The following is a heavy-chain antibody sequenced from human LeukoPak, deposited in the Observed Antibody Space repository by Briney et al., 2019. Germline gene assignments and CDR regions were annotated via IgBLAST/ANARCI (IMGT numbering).Heavy chain of an antibody. Sequence: GSLRLSCTASGFTFNRYGMHWIRQPPGKGLEWVAYIRYDSSDKKYGGSVEGRLTISRDNSKNTLYLQMSSLRVEDTAVYYCATDGDYDWNYRSGFDSWGQGTLVTVSS. CDR1: GFTFNRYG. CDR2: IRYDSSDK. D-gene: IGHD1-7*01. CDR3: ATDGDYDWNYRSGFDS. V-gene: IGHV3-30*02. J-gene: IGHJ4*02.